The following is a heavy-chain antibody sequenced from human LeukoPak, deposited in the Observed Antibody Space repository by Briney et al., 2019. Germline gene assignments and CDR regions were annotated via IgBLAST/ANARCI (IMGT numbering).Heavy chain of an antibody. D-gene: IGHD3-16*02. J-gene: IGHJ3*02. CDR3: ARGEVRLSPIHDAFDI. V-gene: IGHV4-30-4*08. Sequence: SETLSLTCTVSGGSISSGDYYWSWIRQPPGKGLEWIGYIYYSGSTYYNPSLKSRVTISVDTSKNQFSLKLSSVTAADTAVYYCARGEVRLSPIHDAFDIWGQGTMVTVSS. CDR2: IYYSGST. CDR1: GGSISSGDYY.